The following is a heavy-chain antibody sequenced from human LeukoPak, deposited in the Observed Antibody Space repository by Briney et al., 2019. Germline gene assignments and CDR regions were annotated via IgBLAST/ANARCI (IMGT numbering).Heavy chain of an antibody. CDR2: ISSSGSNI. D-gene: IGHD6-13*01. V-gene: IGHV3-48*02. Sequence: PGGSVTLSCSTSGFTFADHAVNGVPQAPGKGLEWVSYISSSGSNIQYAHSEKGRFTISRDNAKNSLYLQMNSLRDEDTAVYYCARDSSAGRFPLDYWGQGTLVSVSS. CDR1: GFTFADHA. CDR3: ARDSSAGRFPLDY. J-gene: IGHJ4*02.